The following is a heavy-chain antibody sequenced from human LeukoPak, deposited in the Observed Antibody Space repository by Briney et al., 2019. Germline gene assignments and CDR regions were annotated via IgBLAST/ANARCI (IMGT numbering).Heavy chain of an antibody. D-gene: IGHD2-2*01. V-gene: IGHV4-38-2*01. CDR1: GYSITSGYY. Sequence: PSETLSLTCAVFGYSITSGYYWGWIRQPPGKGLEWIGSISHSGSTYHNPSLKSRVTISVDTSKNQFSLKLSSATAADTAVYYCARRHVVVPAAVRRNYYMDVWGKGTTVTVSS. CDR3: ARRHVVVPAAVRRNYYMDV. J-gene: IGHJ6*03. CDR2: ISHSGST.